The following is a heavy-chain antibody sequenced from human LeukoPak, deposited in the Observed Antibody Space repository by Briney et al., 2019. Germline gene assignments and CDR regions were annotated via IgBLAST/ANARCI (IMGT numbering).Heavy chain of an antibody. CDR1: GFTFSDYY. CDR2: ISSSGSTI. V-gene: IGHV3-11*04. D-gene: IGHD3-16*02. CDR3: ARDLGMITFGGVIVLYY. J-gene: IGHJ4*02. Sequence: GGSLRLSCAASGFTFSDYYTSWIRQAPGKGLEWVSYISSSGSTIHYADSVKGRFTISRDNAKNSLYLQMNSLRAEDTAVYYCARDLGMITFGGVIVLYYWGQGTLVTVSS.